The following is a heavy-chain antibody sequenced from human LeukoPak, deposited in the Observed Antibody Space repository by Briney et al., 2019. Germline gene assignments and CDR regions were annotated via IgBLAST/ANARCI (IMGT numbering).Heavy chain of an antibody. Sequence: PGGSLRLSCAASGFTFNIYAMSWVRQAPGKGLEWVSAISGSGGSTYYADSVKGRFTISRDNSKNTLYLQMNSLRAEDTAIYYCAKGTTYYDVSTGYGYPYYFDYWGQGTLVTVSS. D-gene: IGHD3-9*01. V-gene: IGHV3-23*01. J-gene: IGHJ4*02. CDR1: GFTFNIYA. CDR2: ISGSGGST. CDR3: AKGTTYYDVSTGYGYPYYFDY.